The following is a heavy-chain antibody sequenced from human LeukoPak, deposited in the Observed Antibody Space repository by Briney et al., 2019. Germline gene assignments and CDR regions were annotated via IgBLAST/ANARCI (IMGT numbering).Heavy chain of an antibody. V-gene: IGHV4-59*02. CDR3: ARAQEDDFWSGYPELLSYYMDD. D-gene: IGHD3-3*01. J-gene: IGHJ6*03. CDR2: IYNRGHT. Sequence: SETLSLTCTVSGGSVSSYSWSWIRQPPGKGLEWIGDIYNRGHTNYNPSLESRVSMSVDTSKKQFSLKLRSVAAADTAVYYCARAQEDDFWSGYPELLSYYMDDWGKGTTVAVSS. CDR1: GGSVSSYS.